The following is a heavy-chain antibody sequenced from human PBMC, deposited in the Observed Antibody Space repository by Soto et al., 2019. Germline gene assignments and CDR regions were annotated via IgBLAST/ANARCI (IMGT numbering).Heavy chain of an antibody. J-gene: IGHJ4*01. CDR1: GGSISNGGYY. V-gene: IGHV4-31*03. D-gene: IGHD3-10*01. CDR2: IHYSGST. CDR3: ARVRGSGSYAAYYFDS. Sequence: SETLSLTCTVSGGSISNGGYYWNWVRPHPGKGLEWIGYIHYSGSTWYNPSLESRVTISVDTSKDQFSLKLRSVTAADTAVYYCARVRGSGSYAAYYFDSWGHGTLVTV.